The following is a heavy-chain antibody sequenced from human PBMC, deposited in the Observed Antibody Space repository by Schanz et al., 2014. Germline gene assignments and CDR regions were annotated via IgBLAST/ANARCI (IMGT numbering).Heavy chain of an antibody. Sequence: QVLLVQSGAEVKKPGASVKVSCKASGYRFIGYYVHWVRQAPGQGLEWMGRVSPYSGDTNYAQMFQGRVTMTMDTSISTAYMELSRLTSDDTAVFFCARENTAVAGMPRVMDVWGQGTTVTVTS. J-gene: IGHJ6*02. CDR2: VSPYSGDT. D-gene: IGHD6-19*01. CDR1: GYRFIGYY. CDR3: ARENTAVAGMPRVMDV. V-gene: IGHV1-2*06.